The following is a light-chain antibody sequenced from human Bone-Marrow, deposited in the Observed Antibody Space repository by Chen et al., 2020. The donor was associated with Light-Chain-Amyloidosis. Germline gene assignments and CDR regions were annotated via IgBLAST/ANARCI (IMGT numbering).Light chain of an antibody. Sequence: SYELTQPPSVSVSPGQTARITCSGDALPTKSAYWYQQKPCQAPVLVIHRDTERPSGISERFSGSSSGTTATLTISGVQAEDEADYHCQAADSSGTYEVIFCGGTKLTVL. J-gene: IGLJ2*01. CDR2: RDT. CDR1: ALPTKS. V-gene: IGLV3-25*03. CDR3: QAADSSGTYEVI.